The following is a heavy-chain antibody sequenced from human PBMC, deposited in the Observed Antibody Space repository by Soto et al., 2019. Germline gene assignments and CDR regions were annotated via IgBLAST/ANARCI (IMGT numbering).Heavy chain of an antibody. CDR2: INPNSGGT. CDR1: GYTFTGYY. Sequence: ASVKVSCKASGYTFTGYYMHWVRPAPGQGLEWMGWINPNSGGTNYAQKFQGWVTMTRDTSISTAYMELSRLRSDDTAVYYCARVRHCSGGSCYSFGKDEDAFDIWGQGTMVTVSS. J-gene: IGHJ3*02. V-gene: IGHV1-2*04. CDR3: ARVRHCSGGSCYSFGKDEDAFDI. D-gene: IGHD2-15*01.